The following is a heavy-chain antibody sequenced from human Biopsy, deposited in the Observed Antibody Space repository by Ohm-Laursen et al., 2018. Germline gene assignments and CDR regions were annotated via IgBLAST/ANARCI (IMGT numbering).Heavy chain of an antibody. D-gene: IGHD2/OR15-2a*01. V-gene: IGHV4-59*02. Sequence: SDTLSLTYTVSGDSVTKYYWSWIRQPPGKGLEWIGHIYYSVMTNYNPSLKSRVTISVDTSKNQFSLRLNSVTAADTAVYYCARATNSTGWPYYYFYGMDVWGQGTTVTVSS. CDR3: ARATNSTGWPYYYFYGMDV. CDR1: GDSVTKYY. CDR2: IYYSVMT. J-gene: IGHJ6*02.